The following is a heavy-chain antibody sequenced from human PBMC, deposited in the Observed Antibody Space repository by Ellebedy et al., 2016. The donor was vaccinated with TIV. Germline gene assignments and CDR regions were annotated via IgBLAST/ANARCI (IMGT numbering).Heavy chain of an antibody. CDR1: GYTFTGYY. Sequence: ASVKVSCKASGYTFTGYYMHWVRQAPGQGLEWMGWINPNSGGTNYAQKFQGRVTMTRATSISTAYMELSRLRSDDTAVYYCAREGPMLRGVVDEDFWGQGTLVTVSS. J-gene: IGHJ4*02. CDR3: AREGPMLRGVVDEDF. D-gene: IGHD3-10*01. V-gene: IGHV1-2*02. CDR2: INPNSGGT.